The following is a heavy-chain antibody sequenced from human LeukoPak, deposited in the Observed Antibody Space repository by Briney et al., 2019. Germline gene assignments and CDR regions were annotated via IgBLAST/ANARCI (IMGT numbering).Heavy chain of an antibody. D-gene: IGHD3-9*01. CDR3: ASINYDILTGYYSRFDY. CDR2: IYYSGST. V-gene: IGHV4-59*04. CDR1: GASISSYY. J-gene: IGHJ4*02. Sequence: SETLSLTCTVSGASISSYYWGWIRQPPGKGLEWIGHIYYSGSTSYNPSLKSRVTISVDTSKNQFSLKLSSVTAADTAVYYCASINYDILTGYYSRFDYWGQGTLVTVSS.